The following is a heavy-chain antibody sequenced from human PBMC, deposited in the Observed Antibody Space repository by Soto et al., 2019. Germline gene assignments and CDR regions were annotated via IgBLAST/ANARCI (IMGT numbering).Heavy chain of an antibody. Sequence: SETLSLTCTVSGGSISSGGYYWSWIRQHPGKGLEWIGYIYYSGSTYYNPSLKSRVTISVDTSKNQFSLKLSPVTAADTAVYYCARDGSAGMVRGVVGYGMDVWGQGTTVTVSS. D-gene: IGHD3-10*01. J-gene: IGHJ6*02. CDR3: ARDGSAGMVRGVVGYGMDV. CDR1: GGSISSGGYY. V-gene: IGHV4-31*03. CDR2: IYYSGST.